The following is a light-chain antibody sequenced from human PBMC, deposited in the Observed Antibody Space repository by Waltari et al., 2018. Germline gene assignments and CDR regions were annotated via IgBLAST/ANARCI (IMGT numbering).Light chain of an antibody. CDR3: QSYDTSLSVV. CDR2: GST. J-gene: IGLJ3*02. Sequence: QSVLTQPPSASGAPGQRVTIPCTGSGPNIGAGFDVHLYQQLPRAAPKLLIYGSTSRPLGVPARFFGSTSGTSASLAITGLQAEDEADYYCQSYDTSLSVVFGGGTKLTVL. CDR1: GPNIGAGFD. V-gene: IGLV1-40*01.